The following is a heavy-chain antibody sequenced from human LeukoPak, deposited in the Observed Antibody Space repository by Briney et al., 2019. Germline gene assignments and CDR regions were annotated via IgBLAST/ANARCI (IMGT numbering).Heavy chain of an antibody. CDR2: IKPDGSEK. CDR1: GFTFSSYN. V-gene: IGHV3-7*01. Sequence: PGGSLRLSCAASGFTFSSYNMNWVRQAPGKGLEWVAKIKPDGSEKYYVDSVKGRFTISRDNAKNSLYLQMSSLSAEDTAVYYCLAAGGYWGQGTLVTVSS. CDR3: LAAGGY. D-gene: IGHD3-10*01. J-gene: IGHJ4*02.